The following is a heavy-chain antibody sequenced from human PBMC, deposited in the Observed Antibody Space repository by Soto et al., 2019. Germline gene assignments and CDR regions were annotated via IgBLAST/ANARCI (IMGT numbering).Heavy chain of an antibody. CDR3: AIDWWGEPWDWYFDL. D-gene: IGHD2-15*01. CDR2: IWYDGSNK. V-gene: IGHV3-33*01. CDR1: GFTFSSYG. J-gene: IGHJ2*01. Sequence: QVQLVESGGGVVQPGRSLRLSCAASGFTFSSYGMHWVRQAPGKGLEWVAVIWYDGSNKYYADSVKGRFTISRDNSKNTLNVPMTSLRAEVTAVYYGAIDWWGEPWDWYFDLCVRGTLVTVSS.